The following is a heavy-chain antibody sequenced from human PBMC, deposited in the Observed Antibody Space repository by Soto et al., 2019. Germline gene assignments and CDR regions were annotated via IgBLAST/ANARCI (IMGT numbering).Heavy chain of an antibody. V-gene: IGHV3-30*18. D-gene: IGHD2-21*02. CDR2: VPNRGSDT. J-gene: IGHJ6*02. CDR1: GYSLSSYD. Sequence: QVQLVESGGGVVQPGRSLRLSCAASGYSLSSYDIHWVRQAPGKGLEWVALVPNRGSDTYYVASVKGRFTVSRDNSKNKAYLQMSSLGVEDTAVYFCAKGTVTPAHSDSDYYAMDVWGQGTTVTVSS. CDR3: AKGTVTPAHSDSDYYAMDV.